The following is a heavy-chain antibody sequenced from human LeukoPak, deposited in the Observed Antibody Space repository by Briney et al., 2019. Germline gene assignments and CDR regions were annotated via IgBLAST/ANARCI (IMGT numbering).Heavy chain of an antibody. V-gene: IGHV4-34*01. CDR1: GGSFSGYY. J-gene: IGHJ5*02. CDR2: INHSGST. CDR3: ARMALGGYDSSGYYPQKYNWFDP. Sequence: PSETLSLTCAVYGGSFSGYYWSWIRQPPGKGLQWIGEINHSGSTNYNPSLKSRVTISVDTSKNQCSLKLTSVTAEDPAVYYCARMALGGYDSSGYYPQKYNWFDPWGQGNLVTVSS. D-gene: IGHD3-22*01.